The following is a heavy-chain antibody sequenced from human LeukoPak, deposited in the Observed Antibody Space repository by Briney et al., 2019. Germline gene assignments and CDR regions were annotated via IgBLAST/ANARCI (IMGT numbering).Heavy chain of an antibody. V-gene: IGHV3-21*01. D-gene: IGHD2-2*01. CDR2: ISSSSSYI. CDR3: ARDGERYCSSTSCFSLKNYYYMDV. Sequence: PGGSLRLSCAASGFTFSSYSMNWVRQAPGKGLEWVSSISSSSSYIYYADSVKGRFTISRDNAKNSLYLQMNSLRAEDTAVYYCARDGERYCSSTSCFSLKNYYYMDVWGKGTTVTVSS. CDR1: GFTFSSYS. J-gene: IGHJ6*03.